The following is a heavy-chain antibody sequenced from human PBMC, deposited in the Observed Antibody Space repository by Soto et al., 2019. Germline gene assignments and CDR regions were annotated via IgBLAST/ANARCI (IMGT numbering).Heavy chain of an antibody. D-gene: IGHD3-22*01. V-gene: IGHV1-18*01. CDR1: GYTFTSYG. J-gene: IGHJ4*02. CDR3: ARVSGDSGGYPLSDY. Sequence: QVKLVQSGAEVKKPGASVKVSCKASGYTFTSYGISWVRQAPGQGLEWMGWISAYNGNTNYAQKLQGSVTMTTDTSTSTAYMQVRSLRSDDTAVYYCARVSGDSGGYPLSDYWGQGTLVTVSS. CDR2: ISAYNGNT.